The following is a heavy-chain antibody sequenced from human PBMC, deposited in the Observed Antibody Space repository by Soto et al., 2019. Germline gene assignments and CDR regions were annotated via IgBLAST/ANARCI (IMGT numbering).Heavy chain of an antibody. CDR1: GGSISSGDYY. J-gene: IGHJ4*02. D-gene: IGHD4-17*01. V-gene: IGHV4-30-4*01. CDR3: ARRQIYGRYFDY. Sequence: SETLSLTCTVSGGSISSGDYYWSWIRQPPGKGLEWIGYIYYSGSTYYTPSLKSRVTISVDTSKNQFSLRLSSVTAADTAVYYCARRQIYGRYFDYWGQGTLVTVSS. CDR2: IYYSGST.